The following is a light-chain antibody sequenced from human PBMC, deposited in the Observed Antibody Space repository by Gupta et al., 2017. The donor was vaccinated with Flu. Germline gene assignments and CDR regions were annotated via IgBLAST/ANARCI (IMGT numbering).Light chain of an antibody. CDR1: PSLLSSSNNKNY. V-gene: IGKV4-1*01. CDR2: WAS. Sequence: DIVLTQSPDSLAVFPGERATINCKSNPSLLSSSNNKNYLSWFQHKPGQPPKLLTSWASTRESGVPDRFSGSGSGTDFTPTLSSLQAENVAIYFCHQYYSSPSFGQGTKVEIK. CDR3: HQYYSSPS. J-gene: IGKJ1*01.